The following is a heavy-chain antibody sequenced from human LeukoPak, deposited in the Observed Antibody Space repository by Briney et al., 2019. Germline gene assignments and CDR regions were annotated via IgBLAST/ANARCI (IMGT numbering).Heavy chain of an antibody. CDR3: ARVSRYKNDP. J-gene: IGHJ4*02. CDR2: INHSGST. CDR1: GGSFSGYY. Sequence: PSGTLSLTCAVYGGSFSGYYWSWIRQPPGKGLEWIGEINHSGSTNYNPSLKSRVTISVDTSKNQFSLKLSSVTAADTAVYYCARVSRYKNDPWGQGTLVTVSS. D-gene: IGHD5-24*01. V-gene: IGHV4-34*01.